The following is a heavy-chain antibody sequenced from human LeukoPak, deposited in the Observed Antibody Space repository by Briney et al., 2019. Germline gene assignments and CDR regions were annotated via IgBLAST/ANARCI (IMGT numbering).Heavy chain of an antibody. CDR3: ARDNRAAAGPANAFDI. J-gene: IGHJ3*02. Sequence: PSETLSLTRTVSGGSISSYYWSWIRQPPGKGLEWIGYIYYSGSTNYNPSLKSRVTISVDTSKNQFSLKLSSVTAADTAVYYCARDNRAAAGPANAFDIWGQGTMVTVSS. V-gene: IGHV4-59*01. CDR1: GGSISSYY. CDR2: IYYSGST. D-gene: IGHD6-13*01.